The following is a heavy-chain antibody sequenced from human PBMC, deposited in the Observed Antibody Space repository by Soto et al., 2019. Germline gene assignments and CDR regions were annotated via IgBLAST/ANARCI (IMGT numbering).Heavy chain of an antibody. J-gene: IGHJ6*02. D-gene: IGHD3-10*01. CDR3: ARGGVTMVRGVGGRLRYYGMDV. CDR2: INHSGST. Sequence: PSETLSLTCAVYGGSFSGYHWSWIRQPPGKGLEWIGEINHSGSTNYNPSLKSRVTISVDTSKNQFSLKLSSVTAADTAVYYCARGGVTMVRGVGGRLRYYGMDVWGQGTTVTVSS. V-gene: IGHV4-34*01. CDR1: GGSFSGYH.